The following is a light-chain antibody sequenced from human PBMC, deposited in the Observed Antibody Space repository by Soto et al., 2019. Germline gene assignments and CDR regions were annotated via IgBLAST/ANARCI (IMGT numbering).Light chain of an antibody. CDR2: GAS. CDR3: QQYGSSPWT. Sequence: EVVLTQSPGTLSLSPGERATLSCRASQSVSSNYLAWYQQKPGQAPRPLIYGASSRATGIPDRFSGSGAGTAFTLTISRLEPEDFAVYYCQQYGSSPWTFGHGTKVELK. J-gene: IGKJ1*01. CDR1: QSVSSNY. V-gene: IGKV3-20*01.